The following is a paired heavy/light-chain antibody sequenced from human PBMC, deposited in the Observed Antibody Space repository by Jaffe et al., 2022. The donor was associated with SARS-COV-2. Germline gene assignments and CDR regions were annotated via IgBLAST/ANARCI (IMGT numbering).Light chain of an antibody. CDR1: QSLLYSNGHNY. J-gene: IGKJ2*01. Sequence: DIVMTQSPLSLPVTPGEPASISCRSSQSLLYSNGHNYLDWYLQKPGQSPQLLIYLGSNRASGVPDRFSGSGSGTDFTLKISRVEAEDVGVYYCMQGLQTPYTFGQGTKLEI. CDR3: MQGLQTPYT. V-gene: IGKV2-28*01. CDR2: LGS.
Heavy chain of an antibody. Sequence: QINLKESGPTLVKPTQTLTLTCTFSGFSLSTNEVGVGWIRQPPGKALEWLAVIYWDDDKRYSPSLKGRLTITKDTSKNQVVLTMTNMDPVDTATYYCAHRPLRKIEGATFAYFHHWGQGTRVTVSS. J-gene: IGHJ4*02. D-gene: IGHD1-26*01. CDR3: AHRPLRKIEGATFAYFHH. CDR1: GFSLSTNEVG. V-gene: IGHV2-5*02. CDR2: IYWDDDK.